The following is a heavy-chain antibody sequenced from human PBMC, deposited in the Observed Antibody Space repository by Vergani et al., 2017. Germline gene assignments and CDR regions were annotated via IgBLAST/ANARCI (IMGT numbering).Heavy chain of an antibody. J-gene: IGHJ5*02. V-gene: IGHV3-49*03. CDR3: ARRIVVGPGIPRVDWLDP. CDR1: GFTTGDYV. CDR2: IRSYMFGDGGTR. Sequence: EAQLAESGGGLVQPGQSLRLSCTASGFTTGDYVMSWFRQAPGKGLEWVGLIRSYMFGDGGTREYAASVKGRFTISRDDSRGTVYLQMDRLESADTAVYYCARRIVVGPGIPRVDWLDPWGAGTLVAVSS. D-gene: IGHD2-21*01.